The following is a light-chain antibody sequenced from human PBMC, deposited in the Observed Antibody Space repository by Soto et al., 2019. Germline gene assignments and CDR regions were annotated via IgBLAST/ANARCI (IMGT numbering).Light chain of an antibody. Sequence: QSVLTQPPSASGSPGQSVTISCTGTSSDVVGYNYVSWYQQYPGKAPKLMIYEVSKRPSGVPDRFSGSKSGKTASLTVSGLQPEDEADYYCTSYAGSNIWVFGGGTKVTVL. CDR2: EVS. V-gene: IGLV2-8*01. CDR1: SSDVVGYNY. J-gene: IGLJ3*02. CDR3: TSYAGSNIWV.